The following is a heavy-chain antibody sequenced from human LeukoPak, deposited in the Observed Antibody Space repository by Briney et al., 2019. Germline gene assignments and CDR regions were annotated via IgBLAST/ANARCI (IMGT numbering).Heavy chain of an antibody. D-gene: IGHD3-10*01. J-gene: IGHJ6*02. CDR3: ARCYGSGSYYKDYGMDV. V-gene: IGHV1-18*01. CDR1: GYTFTSYG. CDR2: ISAYNGNT. Sequence: ASVRVSCKASGYTFTSYGISWVRQAPGQGLEWMGWISAYNGNTNYAQKLQGRVTMTTDTSTSTAYMELRSLRSDDTAVYYCARCYGSGSYYKDYGMDVWGQGTTVTVSS.